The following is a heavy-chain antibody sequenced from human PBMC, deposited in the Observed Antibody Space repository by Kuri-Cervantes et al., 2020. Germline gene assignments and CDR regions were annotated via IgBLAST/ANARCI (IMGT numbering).Heavy chain of an antibody. CDR3: TRDDES. J-gene: IGHJ4*02. CDR1: GFTFSDHY. Sequence: GESLKISCAAPGFTFSDHYMDWVRRAPGKGLEWVGRTRNKANSYTTEYAASVKGRFTISRDDSRGVAYLQMNSPTTEDTAVYYCTRDDESWGQGTLVTVSS. CDR2: TRNKANSYTT. V-gene: IGHV3-72*01.